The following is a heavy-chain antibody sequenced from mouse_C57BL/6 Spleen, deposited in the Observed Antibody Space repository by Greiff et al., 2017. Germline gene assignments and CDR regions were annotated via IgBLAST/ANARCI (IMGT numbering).Heavy chain of an antibody. Sequence: QVQLQQSGPELVKPGASVKLSCKASGYTFTSYDINWVKQRPGQGLEWIGWIYPRDGSTKYNEKFKGKATLTVDTSSSTAYMELHSLTSEDSAVYVCARSEYYGSSPWYFDVWGTGTTVTVSS. CDR2: IYPRDGST. CDR1: GYTFTSYD. V-gene: IGHV1-85*01. D-gene: IGHD1-1*01. CDR3: ARSEYYGSSPWYFDV. J-gene: IGHJ1*03.